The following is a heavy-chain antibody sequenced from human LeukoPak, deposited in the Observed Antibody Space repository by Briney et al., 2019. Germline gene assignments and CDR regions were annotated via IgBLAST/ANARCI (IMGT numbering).Heavy chain of an antibody. CDR1: GYAFTSYD. D-gene: IGHD3-10*01. J-gene: IGHJ5*02. Sequence: ASVKLSCKASGYAFTSYDINWVRQATGQGLEWMGWMNPNSGNTGYAQKFQGRVTMTRNTSISTAYMELSSLRSEDTAVYYCARGLIETQGLVIKSVLLWFGELSPWGQGTLVTVSS. V-gene: IGHV1-8*01. CDR3: ARGLIETQGLVIKSVLLWFGELSP. CDR2: MNPNSGNT.